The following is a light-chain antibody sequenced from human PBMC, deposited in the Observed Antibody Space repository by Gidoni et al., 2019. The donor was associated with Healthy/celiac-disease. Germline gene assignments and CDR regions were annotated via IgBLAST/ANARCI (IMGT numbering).Light chain of an antibody. V-gene: IGLV2-14*01. CDR1: SSDVGGYNY. J-gene: IGLJ3*02. CDR3: SSYTSTQRV. CDR2: EVS. Sequence: QSALTQPASMSGSPAQSITISCTGTSSDVGGYNYVSWYHQHPGKAPKLMIYEVSNRPSGVSNRFSGSKSGNTASLTISGLQAEDEADYYCSSYTSTQRVFGGGTKLTVL.